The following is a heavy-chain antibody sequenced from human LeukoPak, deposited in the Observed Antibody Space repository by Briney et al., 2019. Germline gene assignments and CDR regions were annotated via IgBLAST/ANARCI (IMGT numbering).Heavy chain of an antibody. CDR3: ARGLKYSSKLGAFDI. Sequence: PSETLSLTCAVYGGSFSGYYWSWIRQPPGKGLERIGEINHSGSTNYNPSLKSRVTISVGTSKNQFSLKLSSVTAADTAVYYCARGLKYSSKLGAFDIWGQGTMVTVSS. V-gene: IGHV4-34*01. CDR2: INHSGST. CDR1: GGSFSGYY. D-gene: IGHD6-13*01. J-gene: IGHJ3*02.